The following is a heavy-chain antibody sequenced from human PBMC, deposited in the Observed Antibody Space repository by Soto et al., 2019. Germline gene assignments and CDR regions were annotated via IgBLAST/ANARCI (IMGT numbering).Heavy chain of an antibody. V-gene: IGHV1-69*12. D-gene: IGHD6-25*01. CDR1: GGTFSSYA. Sequence: QVQLVQSGAEVKKPGSSVKVSCKASGGTFSSYAISWVRQAPGQGLEWMGGIIPIFGTANYAQKFQGRVTSAADESTSTAYMELRSLRSEDTAVYYCAGHASYRSGRGEGYWGQGTLVTVSS. CDR3: AGHASYRSGRGEGY. CDR2: IIPIFGTA. J-gene: IGHJ4*02.